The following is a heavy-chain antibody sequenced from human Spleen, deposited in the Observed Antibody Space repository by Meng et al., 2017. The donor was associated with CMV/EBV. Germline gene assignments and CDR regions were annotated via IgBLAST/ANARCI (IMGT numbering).Heavy chain of an antibody. J-gene: IGHJ6*02. V-gene: IGHV3-48*03. Sequence: GESLKISCTAPGFTFSGYAMNWVRQAPGKGLEWVSYISSSGNTIYVADSVKGRFTISRDIAKKSLYLQMNSLRAEDTAIYYCARDNLFYYGMDVWGQGTTVTVSS. CDR1: GFTFSGYA. CDR3: ARDNLFYYGMDV. CDR2: ISSSGNTI.